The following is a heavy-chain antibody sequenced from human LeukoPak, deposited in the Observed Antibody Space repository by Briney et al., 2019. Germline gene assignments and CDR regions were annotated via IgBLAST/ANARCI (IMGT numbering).Heavy chain of an antibody. Sequence: SETLSLTCTVSGGSISGSSSYWGWIRQPPGKGLDYIGSIHYTGTTYYNPSLKSRVTLSVDTSQNQSSLKLTSVTAADTAVYYCARGSPYASCGQGTLVTVSS. J-gene: IGHJ5*02. CDR1: GGSISGSSSY. CDR3: ARGSPYAS. CDR2: IHYTGTT. V-gene: IGHV4-39*01. D-gene: IGHD1-26*01.